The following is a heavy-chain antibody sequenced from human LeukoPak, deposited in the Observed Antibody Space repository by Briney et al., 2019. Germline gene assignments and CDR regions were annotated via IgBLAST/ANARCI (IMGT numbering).Heavy chain of an antibody. CDR3: ARSKWELLEDY. V-gene: IGHV3-74*01. CDR1: GFTFSSYW. Sequence: PGGSLRLSCAASGFTFSSYWMHWVRQAPGKGLVWVSRINTDGSSTSYADSVKGRFTISRDNAKNTLYLQMNSLRAEDTAVYYCARSKWELLEDYWGQGTLVTVSS. CDR2: INTDGSST. D-gene: IGHD1-26*01. J-gene: IGHJ4*02.